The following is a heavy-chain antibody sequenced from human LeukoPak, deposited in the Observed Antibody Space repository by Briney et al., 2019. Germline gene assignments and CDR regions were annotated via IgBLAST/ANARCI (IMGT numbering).Heavy chain of an antibody. Sequence: PGGSLRLSCAASGFTFSSYAMSWVRQAPGKGLEWVSSISGGGGSTYYADSVKGRFTISRDNSKNMMYLQKDSLRAEDTAVYYCAKDGRASWFDPRGQGNLVTVSS. CDR3: AKDGRASWFDP. J-gene: IGHJ5*02. CDR1: GFTFSSYA. V-gene: IGHV3-23*01. CDR2: ISGGGGST. D-gene: IGHD1-1*01.